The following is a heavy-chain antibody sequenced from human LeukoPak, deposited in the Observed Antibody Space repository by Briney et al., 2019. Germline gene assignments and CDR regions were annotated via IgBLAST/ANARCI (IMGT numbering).Heavy chain of an antibody. J-gene: IGHJ4*02. CDR3: ARQTGSGLFILP. CDR2: IYYTRNT. D-gene: IGHD3/OR15-3a*01. Sequence: KASETLSLTCTVSGGSISSYYWGWIRQPPGKGLEWIGSIYYTRNTYYNASLKSQVSISIDTSKNQFSLKLTSVTAADTSVYYCARQTGSGLFILPGGQGTLVTVSS. V-gene: IGHV4-39*01. CDR1: GGSISSYY.